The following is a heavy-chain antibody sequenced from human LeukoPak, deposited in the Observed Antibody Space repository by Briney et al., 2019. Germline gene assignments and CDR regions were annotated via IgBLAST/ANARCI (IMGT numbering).Heavy chain of an antibody. V-gene: IGHV4-59*01. Sequence: SETLSLTCTVSGGSISNYYWTWIRQPPGKGLEWIGYIFYSGSTNYSPSLKSRVTISVDTSKKQFSLRLSSITAADTAIYYCARLKQQLTYFDYWGQGTLVTVSS. CDR3: ARLKQQLTYFDY. D-gene: IGHD6-13*01. CDR2: IFYSGST. J-gene: IGHJ4*02. CDR1: GGSISNYY.